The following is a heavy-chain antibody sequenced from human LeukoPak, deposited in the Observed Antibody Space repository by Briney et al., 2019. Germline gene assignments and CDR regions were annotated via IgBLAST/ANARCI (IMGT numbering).Heavy chain of an antibody. Sequence: ASVKVSCKASGYTFTSYGISWVRQAPGQGLEWMGWISAYNGNTNYAQKLQGRVTMTTDTSTSTAYMELRSLRSDDTAVYYCARDALSYDSSGYWNYWGQGTLVTVSS. V-gene: IGHV1-18*01. CDR3: ARDALSYDSSGYWNY. D-gene: IGHD3-22*01. CDR2: ISAYNGNT. J-gene: IGHJ4*02. CDR1: GYTFTSYG.